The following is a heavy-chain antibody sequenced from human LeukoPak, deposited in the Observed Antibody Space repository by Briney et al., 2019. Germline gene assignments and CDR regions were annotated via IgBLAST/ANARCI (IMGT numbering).Heavy chain of an antibody. CDR2: IKQDGSEK. CDR1: GGSISSSNW. Sequence: ETLSLTCAVSGGSISSSNWWSWIRQAPGKGLEWVANIKQDGSEKNYVDSVKGRFTISRDNAKNSLYLQMNSLRAEDTAVYYCARDLWSSGWYDAFDIWGQGTMVTVSS. D-gene: IGHD6-19*01. CDR3: ARDLWSSGWYDAFDI. V-gene: IGHV3-7*01. J-gene: IGHJ3*02.